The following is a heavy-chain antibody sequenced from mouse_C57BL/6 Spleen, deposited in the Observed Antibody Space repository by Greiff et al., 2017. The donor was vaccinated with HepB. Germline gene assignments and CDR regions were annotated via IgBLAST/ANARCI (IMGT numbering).Heavy chain of an antibody. CDR1: GYTFTDYN. J-gene: IGHJ4*01. V-gene: IGHV1-22*01. Sequence: EVQLQQSGPELVKPGASVKMSCKASGYTFTDYNMHWVKQSHGKSLEWIGYINPNNGGTSYNQKFKGKATLTVNKSSSTAYMELRSLTSEDSAVYYCARSGNSNFPGSYYAMDYWGQGTSVTVSS. CDR3: ARSGNSNFPGSYYAMDY. D-gene: IGHD2-5*01. CDR2: INPNNGGT.